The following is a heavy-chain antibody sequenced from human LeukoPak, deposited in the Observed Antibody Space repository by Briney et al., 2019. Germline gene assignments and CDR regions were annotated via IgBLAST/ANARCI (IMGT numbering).Heavy chain of an antibody. J-gene: IGHJ4*02. CDR2: ICYSGST. CDR1: GGSISSSSYY. V-gene: IGHV4-39*01. CDR3: ARLGGSSWEHY. D-gene: IGHD6-13*01. Sequence: PSETLSLTCTVSGGSISSSSYYWGWMRQPPGKGLELIGSICYSGSTYYNPSLKSRVSISVDTSKNQFSLKQISVTAADTAVYYCARLGGSSWEHYWGQGTLVTVSS.